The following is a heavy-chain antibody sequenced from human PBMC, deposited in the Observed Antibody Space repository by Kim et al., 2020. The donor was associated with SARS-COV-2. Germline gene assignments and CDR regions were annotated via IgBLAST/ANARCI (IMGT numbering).Heavy chain of an antibody. CDR2: IIPIFGTA. CDR3: ARAIIVGATTNYYYGMDV. Sequence: SVKVSCKASGGTFSSYAISWVRQAPGQGLEWMGGIIPIFGTANYAQKFQGRVTITADESTSTAYMELSSLRSEDTAVYYCARAIIVGATTNYYYGMDVWGHGTTVTVSS. V-gene: IGHV1-69*13. J-gene: IGHJ6*02. CDR1: GGTFSSYA. D-gene: IGHD1-26*01.